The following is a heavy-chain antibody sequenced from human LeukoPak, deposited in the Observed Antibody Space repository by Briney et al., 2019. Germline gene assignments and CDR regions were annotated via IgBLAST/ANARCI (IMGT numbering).Heavy chain of an antibody. Sequence: ASVKVSCKASGYTFTGYYMHWVRQAPGQGLEWMGWINPNSGGTNYAQKFQGRVTMTRDTSISTACMELSRLRSDDTAVYCCARAGVYSGTYGPPFDYWGQGTLVTVSS. J-gene: IGHJ4*02. CDR2: INPNSGGT. V-gene: IGHV1-2*02. CDR3: ARAGVYSGTYGPPFDY. D-gene: IGHD1-26*01. CDR1: GYTFTGYY.